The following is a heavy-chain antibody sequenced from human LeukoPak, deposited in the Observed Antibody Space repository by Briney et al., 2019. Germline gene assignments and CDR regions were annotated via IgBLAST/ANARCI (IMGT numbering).Heavy chain of an antibody. Sequence: PGGSLRLSCAASGFTFSTYAMSWVRQAPGKGLEWVSGISGSGGITYYADSVKGRFTISRDNSKNTLYLRMNSLRAEDTAVYYCAKVPKSGSYFDSWGQGTQVTVSS. V-gene: IGHV3-23*01. CDR2: ISGSGGIT. CDR1: GFTFSTYA. J-gene: IGHJ4*02. CDR3: AKVPKSGSYFDS. D-gene: IGHD1-26*01.